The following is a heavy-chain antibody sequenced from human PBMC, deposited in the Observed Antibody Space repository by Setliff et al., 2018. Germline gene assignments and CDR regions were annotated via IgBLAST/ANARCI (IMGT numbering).Heavy chain of an antibody. D-gene: IGHD2-21*01. Sequence: GGSLRLSCAASGFTFTSYAMRWVRQAPGKGLEWVSSISGSGGSTYYADSVKGRFTISRDNSNNALYLQMNSLRVDDTAVYYCSSYLVSWGQGALVTVSS. CDR3: SSYLVS. CDR1: GFTFTSYA. J-gene: IGHJ4*02. CDR2: ISGSGGST. V-gene: IGHV3-23*01.